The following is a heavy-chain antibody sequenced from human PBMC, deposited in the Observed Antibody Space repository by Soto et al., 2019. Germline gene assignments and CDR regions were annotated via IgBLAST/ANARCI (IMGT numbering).Heavy chain of an antibody. V-gene: IGHV3-7*05. J-gene: IGHJ6*02. CDR2: IKQDGSEK. Sequence: GGSLRLSCAASGLTFSSYWMSWVRQAPGKGLEWVANIKQDGSEKYYVDSVKGRFTISRDNAKNSLYLQMNSLRAEDMAVYYCARVRLHYYYYYGLDVWGQGTTVTVSS. CDR1: GLTFSSYW. CDR3: ARVRLHYYYYYGLDV. D-gene: IGHD4-17*01.